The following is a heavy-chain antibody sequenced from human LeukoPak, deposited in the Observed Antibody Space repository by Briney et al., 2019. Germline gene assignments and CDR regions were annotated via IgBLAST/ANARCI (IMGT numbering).Heavy chain of an antibody. CDR2: ISAYNGNT. J-gene: IGHJ6*02. V-gene: IGHV1-18*04. D-gene: IGHD2-2*01. Sequence: GASVKVSCKASGYTFTSNYMHWVRQAPGQGLEWMGWISAYNGNTNYAQKLQGRVTMTTDTSTSTAYMELRSLRSDDTAVYYCARVYCSSTSCYPRYYYGMDVWGQGTTVTVSS. CDR1: GYTFTSNY. CDR3: ARVYCSSTSCYPRYYYGMDV.